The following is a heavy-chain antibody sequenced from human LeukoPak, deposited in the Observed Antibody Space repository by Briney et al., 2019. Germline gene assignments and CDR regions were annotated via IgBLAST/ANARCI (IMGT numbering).Heavy chain of an antibody. CDR3: ARGSFLMVQGVPYYYYMDV. CDR2: INHSGST. J-gene: IGHJ6*03. Sequence: KPSETLSLTCAVYGGSFSGYYWSWIRQPPGKGLEWIGEINHSGSTNYNPSLKSRVTISVDTSKNQFSLKLSSVTAADTAVYYCARGSFLMVQGVPYYYYMDVWGKGTTVTVSS. D-gene: IGHD3-10*01. CDR1: GGSFSGYY. V-gene: IGHV4-34*01.